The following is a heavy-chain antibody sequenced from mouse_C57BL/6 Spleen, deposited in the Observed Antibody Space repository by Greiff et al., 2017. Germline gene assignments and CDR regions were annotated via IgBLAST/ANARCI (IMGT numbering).Heavy chain of an antibody. J-gene: IGHJ1*03. CDR2: IYPGDGDT. V-gene: IGHV1-82*01. D-gene: IGHD1-1*01. CDR3: ARNLITTVVATDWYFDV. CDR1: GYAFSSSW. Sequence: VQLQQSGPELVKPGASVKISCKASGYAFSSSWMNWVKQRPGKGLEWIGRIYPGDGDTNYNGKFKGKATLTADKSSSTAYMQLSSLTSEDSAVYFCARNLITTVVATDWYFDVWGTGTTVTVSS.